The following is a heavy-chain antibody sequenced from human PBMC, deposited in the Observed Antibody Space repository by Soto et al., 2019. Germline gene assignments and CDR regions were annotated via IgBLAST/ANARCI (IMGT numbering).Heavy chain of an antibody. CDR2: IYHSGST. J-gene: IGHJ3*02. CDR1: GGSISSGGYS. D-gene: IGHD3-22*01. V-gene: IGHV4-30-2*01. CDR3: ARTQYDSSAYYYAFDI. Sequence: SETLSLTCAVSGGSISSGGYSWSWIRQPPGKGLEWIGYIYHSGSTYYNPSLKSRVTISVDTSKNQFSLKLSSVTAADTAVYYCARTQYDSSAYYYAFDIWGQGTTVTVSS.